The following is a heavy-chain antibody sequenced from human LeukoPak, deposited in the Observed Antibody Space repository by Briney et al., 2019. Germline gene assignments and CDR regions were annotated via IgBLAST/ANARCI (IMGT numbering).Heavy chain of an antibody. D-gene: IGHD1-26*01. CDR1: GFTFSNYW. CDR3: ARDGEWELRAFAI. V-gene: IGHV3-74*01. J-gene: IGHJ3*02. Sequence: GGSLRLSCAASGFTFSNYWMHWVRQAPGKGLVWVSRINSDGSSTNYADSVKGRFTISRDNAKNTLYLQMNSLRAEDTAVYYCARDGEWELRAFAIWSQGTMVTVSS. CDR2: INSDGSST.